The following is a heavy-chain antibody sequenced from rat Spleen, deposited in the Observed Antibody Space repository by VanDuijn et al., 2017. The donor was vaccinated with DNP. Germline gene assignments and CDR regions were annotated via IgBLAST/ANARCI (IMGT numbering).Heavy chain of an antibody. CDR3: ASLWTLAY. CDR2: ISNSGDIT. Sequence: EVLLVESAGGLVQPGRSLKLSCVASGFIFSNYWMTWIRQAPGKGLEWVASISNSGDITYYSDSVRGRFSISRDNAKSTLYLQMDSLRSEDTATYYCASLWTLAYWGQGTLVTVSS. CDR1: GFIFSNYW. V-gene: IGHV5-31*01. D-gene: IGHD1-3*01. J-gene: IGHJ3*01.